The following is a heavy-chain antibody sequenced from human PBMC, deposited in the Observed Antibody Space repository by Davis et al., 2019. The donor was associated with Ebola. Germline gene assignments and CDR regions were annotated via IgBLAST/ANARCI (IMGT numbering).Heavy chain of an antibody. CDR2: ISWNSGSI. D-gene: IGHD4-11*01. CDR1: GFTFDDYA. CDR3: AKGPDYSNYGDYFDY. V-gene: IGHV3-9*01. J-gene: IGHJ4*02. Sequence: SLKISCAASGFTFDDYAMHWVRQAPGKGLEWVSGISWNSGSIGYADSVKGRFTISRDNAKNSLYLQMNSLRAEDTALYYCAKGPDYSNYGDYFDYWGQGTLDTVSS.